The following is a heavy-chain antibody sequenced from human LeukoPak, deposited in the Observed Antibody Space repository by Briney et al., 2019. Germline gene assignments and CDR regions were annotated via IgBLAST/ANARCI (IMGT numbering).Heavy chain of an antibody. D-gene: IGHD3-10*01. V-gene: IGHV3-15*01. Sequence: GGSLRLSCAASGFTFSSYAMHWVRQAPGKGLEWVGRIKSKTDGGTTDYAAPVKGRFTISRDDSKNTLYLQMNSLKTEDTAVYYCTTLWFGPDAFDIWGQGTMVTVSS. CDR2: IKSKTDGGTT. CDR1: GFTFSSYA. J-gene: IGHJ3*02. CDR3: TTLWFGPDAFDI.